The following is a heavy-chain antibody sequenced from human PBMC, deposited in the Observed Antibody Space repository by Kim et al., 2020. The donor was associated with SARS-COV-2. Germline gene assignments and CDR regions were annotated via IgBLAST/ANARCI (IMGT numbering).Heavy chain of an antibody. CDR1: GFTFSSYA. J-gene: IGHJ6*01. CDR3: AKSHSNHVTDAMDV. Sequence: GGSLRLSCAASGFTFSSYAMTWVRQAPGKGLEWVSGIGYSGSGSGTYYADSVKGRFTISRDNSKNTLYLQVNSLRAEDTAVYYCAKSHSNHVTDAMDVWG. D-gene: IGHD4-4*01. CDR2: IGYSGSGSGT. V-gene: IGHV3-23*01.